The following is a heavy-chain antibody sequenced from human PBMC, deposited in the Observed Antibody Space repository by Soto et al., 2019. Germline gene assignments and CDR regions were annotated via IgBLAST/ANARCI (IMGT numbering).Heavy chain of an antibody. J-gene: IGHJ4*02. CDR3: STYPGGGGY. CDR1: GFTVSNNY. V-gene: IGHV3-53*01. Sequence: EVQLVESGGGLIQPGGSLRLSCAVSGFTVSNNYMSWVRQAPGKGLEGVSVIYSGGYTAYGDSVKGRFTISRDNSKNTLNLQINPRGAAYRAVFYWSTYPGGGGYWGQGTLVTVSS. D-gene: IGHD3-10*01. CDR2: IYSGGYT.